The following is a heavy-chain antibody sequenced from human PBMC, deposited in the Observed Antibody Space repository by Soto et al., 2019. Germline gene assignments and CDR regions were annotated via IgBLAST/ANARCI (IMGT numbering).Heavy chain of an antibody. J-gene: IGHJ6*02. V-gene: IGHV1-69*01. Sequence: QVQLVQSGAEVKKPGSSVKVSCKASGGTFSSYAVSWVRQAPGQGLEWMGGIIPIFGTVIYAQQFQGRVTITANESTKTAYMELMSLRCEDTAVYYCARDSHPPALSGDIMRWDVWGQGTTVTVSS. CDR3: ARDSHPPALSGDIMRWDV. CDR2: IIPIFGTV. CDR1: GGTFSSYA. D-gene: IGHD2-15*01.